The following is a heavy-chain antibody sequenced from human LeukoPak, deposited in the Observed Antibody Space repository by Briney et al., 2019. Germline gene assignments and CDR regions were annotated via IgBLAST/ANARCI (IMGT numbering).Heavy chain of an antibody. D-gene: IGHD6-25*01. J-gene: IGHJ4*02. CDR1: GFTFSSFD. V-gene: IGHV3-48*03. CDR3: VRYAAAVDY. CDR2: ISSSDSTI. Sequence: GGSLRLSCAASGFTFSSFDMNWVRQAPGKGLEWLSYISSSDSTIYYADSVKGRFTISRDNAKNSLYLQMNSLRAEDTAIYYCVRYAAAVDYWGQGTLITVSS.